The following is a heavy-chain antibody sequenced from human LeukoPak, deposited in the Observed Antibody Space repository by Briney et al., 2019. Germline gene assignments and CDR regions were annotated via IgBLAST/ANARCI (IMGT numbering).Heavy chain of an antibody. J-gene: IGHJ4*02. D-gene: IGHD5-24*01. V-gene: IGHV3-53*01. CDR2: IYSGGST. Sequence: GGSLRLSCAASGFTVSSNYMTWVRQAPGKGLEWVSIIYSGGSTYFADSVKGRFTISRDNSKNALYLQMNSLRAEDTAVYYCGWLPGAGYWGQGTLVTVSS. CDR3: GWLPGAGY. CDR1: GFTVSSNY.